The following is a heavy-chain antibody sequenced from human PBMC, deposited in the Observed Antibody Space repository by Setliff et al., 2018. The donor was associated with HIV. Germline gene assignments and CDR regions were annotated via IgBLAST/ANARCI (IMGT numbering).Heavy chain of an antibody. CDR1: GGSISSGGYY. J-gene: IGHJ5*02. V-gene: IGHV4-61*09. D-gene: IGHD4-17*01. CDR3: ANGDYVYDCFDP. Sequence: SETLSLTCTVSGGSISSGGYYWSWIRQPAGKGLEWIGHIYTSGSTNYNPSLKSRVTISVDTSKNQFSLKLSSVTAADTAVYYCANGDYVYDCFDPWGQGTLVTVSS. CDR2: IYTSGST.